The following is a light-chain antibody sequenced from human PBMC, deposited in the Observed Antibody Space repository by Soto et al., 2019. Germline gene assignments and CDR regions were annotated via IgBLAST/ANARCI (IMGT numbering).Light chain of an antibody. V-gene: IGKV3-20*01. CDR3: QQYGSSPPYT. Sequence: EVVLTQSPGTLSLSPGERATLSCRASQTVSNNYLAWYQQKPGQAPRLLIFGSSVRATGIPHRFSVSGSGSDFTLTNTRLETEDVPVDDCQQYGSSPPYTFGQTTMLEIK. CDR2: GSS. J-gene: IGKJ2*01. CDR1: QTVSNNY.